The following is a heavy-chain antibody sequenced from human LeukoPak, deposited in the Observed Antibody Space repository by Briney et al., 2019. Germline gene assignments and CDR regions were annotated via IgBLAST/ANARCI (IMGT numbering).Heavy chain of an antibody. J-gene: IGHJ4*02. CDR3: ARDPPYDFWSGYYIN. Sequence: GSLRLSCAASGFTVSSNYMSWVRQAPGKGLEWVSVIYSGGSTYYADSVKGRFTISRDNSKNTLYLQMNSLRAEDTAVYYCARDPPYDFWSGYYINWGQGTLVTVSS. CDR1: GFTVSSNY. D-gene: IGHD3-3*01. V-gene: IGHV3-53*01. CDR2: IYSGGST.